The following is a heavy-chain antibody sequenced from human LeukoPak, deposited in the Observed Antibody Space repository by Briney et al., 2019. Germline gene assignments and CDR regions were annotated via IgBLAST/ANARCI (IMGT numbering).Heavy chain of an antibody. D-gene: IGHD5/OR15-5a*01. CDR1: GGSISSYY. CDR2: IYYSGST. Sequence: SETLSLTCTVSGGSISSYYWSWIRQPPGKGLEWIGYIYYSGSTNYNPSLKSRVTISVDTSKNQFSLKLSSATAADTAVYYCARVVSTRLYYGMDVWGQGTTVTVSS. CDR3: ARVVSTRLYYGMDV. J-gene: IGHJ6*02. V-gene: IGHV4-59*08.